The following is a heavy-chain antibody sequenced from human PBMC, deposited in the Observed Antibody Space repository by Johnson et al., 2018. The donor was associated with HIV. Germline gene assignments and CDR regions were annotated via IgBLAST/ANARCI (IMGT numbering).Heavy chain of an antibody. CDR1: GFTFSTYG. CDR3: ARGPHEVVVVAATSAFDI. CDR2: ISYDGSNK. D-gene: IGHD2-15*01. V-gene: IGHV3-30*19. J-gene: IGHJ3*02. Sequence: QVQLVESGGGLVQPGGSLRLSCAASGFTFSTYGMHWVRQAPGKGLEWVVVISYDGSNKYYADSVKGRFTISRDNSKNTLYLQMNRLRAEDTAVYYCARGPHEVVVVAATSAFDIWGQGTMVTVSS.